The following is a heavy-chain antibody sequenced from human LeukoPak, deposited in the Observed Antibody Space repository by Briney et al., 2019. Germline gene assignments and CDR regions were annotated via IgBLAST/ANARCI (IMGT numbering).Heavy chain of an antibody. CDR1: GGSISSYS. Sequence: PSETLSLTCTVPGGSISSYSWSWIRQPAGKGLEWIGRIFASGSTKYNPSLKSRVTMSVETSKKQFSLKLSSVTAADTAVYYCAREGSAFDIWGQGTMVTVSS. J-gene: IGHJ3*02. CDR3: AREGSAFDI. V-gene: IGHV4-4*07. CDR2: IFASGST.